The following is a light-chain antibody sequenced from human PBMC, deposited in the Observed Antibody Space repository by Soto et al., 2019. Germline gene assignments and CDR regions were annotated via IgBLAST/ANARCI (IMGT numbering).Light chain of an antibody. V-gene: IGKV1-33*01. Sequence: DIQLTQSPSSLSASVGDRVTITCQASQGVGEYLNWFQQQSGEAPKLLIYDASHLESGVPVRFSGSGSGTTFTLTISCLQPEDFATYYCQQYDSPPPTFGGGTKG. J-gene: IGKJ4*01. CDR3: QQYDSPPPT. CDR1: QGVGEY. CDR2: DAS.